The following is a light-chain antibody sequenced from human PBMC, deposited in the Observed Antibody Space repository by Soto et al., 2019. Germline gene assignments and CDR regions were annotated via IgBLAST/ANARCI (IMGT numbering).Light chain of an antibody. CDR3: TSYTPSSTYV. CDR1: SSDVGNYDY. V-gene: IGLV2-14*01. CDR2: AVS. J-gene: IGLJ1*01. Sequence: QSALTQPASVSGSPGQSITISCTGTSSDVGNYDYVSWYQQYPGKAPRLMIYAVSRRPSGISDRFSGSKSGNTASLTISGXXXXXXXXYYCTSYTPSSTYVFGTGTKLTVL.